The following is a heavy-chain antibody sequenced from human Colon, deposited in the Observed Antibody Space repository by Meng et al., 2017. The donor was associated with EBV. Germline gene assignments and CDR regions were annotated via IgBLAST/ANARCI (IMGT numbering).Heavy chain of an antibody. V-gene: IGHV4-4*02. Sequence: VPLQPSGPDLVNPWGTLSLTSAVSGGSLSSRNWWSWVRQPPGKGLEWIREIYHSGSTNYNPSLKSRVTISVDESKNQFSLRLSSVTAADTAVYYCARVGAYCGGDCYHPRWGQGTLVTVSS. CDR3: ARVGAYCGGDCYHPR. D-gene: IGHD2-21*02. CDR2: IYHSGST. CDR1: GGSLSSRNW. J-gene: IGHJ4*02.